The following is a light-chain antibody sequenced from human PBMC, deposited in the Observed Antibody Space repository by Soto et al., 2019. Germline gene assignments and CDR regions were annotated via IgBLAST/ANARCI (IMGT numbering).Light chain of an antibody. CDR2: DVS. CDR1: SSDVGGYNY. CDR3: CSYAGNYSYV. V-gene: IGLV2-11*01. J-gene: IGLJ1*01. Sequence: QSVLTQPRSVSGSPGQSVTVSCTGTSSDVGGYNYVSWYQQHPGKAPKVMIHDVSQRPSGVPDRFSGSKSANTASLTISGLQAEDEADYYCCSYAGNYSYVFGSGTKLTVL.